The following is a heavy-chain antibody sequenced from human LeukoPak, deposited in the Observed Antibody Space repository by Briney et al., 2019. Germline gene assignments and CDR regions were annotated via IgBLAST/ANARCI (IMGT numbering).Heavy chain of an antibody. D-gene: IGHD6-13*01. CDR2: INRRGFT. J-gene: IGHJ4*02. Sequence: SETLSLTCAVDGGSFSGDYWTWVRQPPGKGLEWIAEINRRGFTKYNPSLKSRVTISVDTSKEQFSLNLNSVTAADTAVYNCARGDSSSWYLWGQGTLVTVSS. CDR1: GGSFSGDY. CDR3: ARGDSSSWYL. V-gene: IGHV4-34*01.